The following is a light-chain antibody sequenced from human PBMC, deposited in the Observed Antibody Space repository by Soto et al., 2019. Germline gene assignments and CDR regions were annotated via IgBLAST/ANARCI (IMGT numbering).Light chain of an antibody. J-gene: IGKJ2*01. Sequence: EIVMTQSPATLSVSPGERATLSCRASQSVSSNLAWYQQKPGQAPRLLIYGASTRATGIPARFSGSGSGTEFTLTITSLQSEDFEIYYCRQYSNWPPEYTFGQGTKLEIK. CDR3: RQYSNWPPEYT. CDR2: GAS. CDR1: QSVSSN. V-gene: IGKV3-15*01.